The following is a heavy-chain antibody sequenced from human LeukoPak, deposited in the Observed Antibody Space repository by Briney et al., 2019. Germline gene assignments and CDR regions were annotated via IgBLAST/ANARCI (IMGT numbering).Heavy chain of an antibody. CDR2: IIPIFGTA. V-gene: IGHV1-69*13. D-gene: IGHD3-10*01. CDR1: GGTFSSYA. Sequence: RASVKVSCKASGGTFSSYAISWVRQAPGQGLEWMGGIIPIFGTANYAQKFQGRVTITADESTSTAYMELSSLRSEDTAVYYCASLDSVGYGSGTRWGQGTLVTVSS. CDR3: ASLDSVGYGSGTR. J-gene: IGHJ4*02.